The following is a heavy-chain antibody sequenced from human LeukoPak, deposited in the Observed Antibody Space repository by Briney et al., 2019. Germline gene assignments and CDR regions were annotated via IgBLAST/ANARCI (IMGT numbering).Heavy chain of an antibody. J-gene: IGHJ4*02. CDR1: GFTFRTSA. Sequence: GGSLRLSCAASGFTFRTSAFSWVRQSPGRGLEWISTVGTDSDTYYADSVKGRFTISRDNSKNTVYLQMTGLRADDTAVYYCAKKTPGIHPFDSWGQGTLVTVSP. D-gene: IGHD6-13*01. CDR3: AKKTPGIHPFDS. V-gene: IGHV3-23*01. CDR2: VGTDSDT.